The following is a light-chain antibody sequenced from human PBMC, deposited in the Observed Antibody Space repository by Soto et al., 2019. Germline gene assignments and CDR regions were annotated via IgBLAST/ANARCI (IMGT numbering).Light chain of an antibody. V-gene: IGLV2-23*01. CDR3: CSYAGSKV. CDR2: EGS. J-gene: IGLJ3*02. Sequence: QSVLTQPASVSGSPGQWITISCTGTSSDVGSYNLVSWYQQHPGKAPKLMIYEGSKRPSGVSNRFSGSKSGNTASLTISGLQGEDEADYYCCSYAGSKVFGGGTKVTVL. CDR1: SSDVGSYNL.